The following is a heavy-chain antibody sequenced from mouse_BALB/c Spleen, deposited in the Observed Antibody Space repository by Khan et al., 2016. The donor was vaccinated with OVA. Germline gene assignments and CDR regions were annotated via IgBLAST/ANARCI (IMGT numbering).Heavy chain of an antibody. J-gene: IGHJ2*01. Sequence: EVQLQESGPGLVKPSQSLSLTCTVTGYSITTDYAWNWIRQFRGNKLEWMGYISYSGNTKYNPSLKSRISITRDTSKNQIFLQLKSGTTEDTAGYYCERVYEGDFAYWGQGTTLTVSA. D-gene: IGHD1-1*01. CDR2: ISYSGNT. CDR3: ERVYEGDFAY. CDR1: GYSITTDYA. V-gene: IGHV3-2*02.